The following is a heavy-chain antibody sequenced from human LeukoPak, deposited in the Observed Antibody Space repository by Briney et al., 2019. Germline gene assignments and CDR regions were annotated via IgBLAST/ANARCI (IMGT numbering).Heavy chain of an antibody. J-gene: IGHJ4*02. CDR2: VSGSGGST. Sequence: GGSLRHSCAPSGFTFSSYAMSWFRQTPGKGLEWVSAVSGSGGSTYNPDSVKGRFTISRDNSKNMVYLQMSSLRAEDTAVDYCAKDTKPYYYDSSGYYTPPYFDHWGQGTLVTVSS. CDR1: GFTFSSYA. V-gene: IGHV3-23*01. CDR3: AKDTKPYYYDSSGYYTPPYFDH. D-gene: IGHD3-22*01.